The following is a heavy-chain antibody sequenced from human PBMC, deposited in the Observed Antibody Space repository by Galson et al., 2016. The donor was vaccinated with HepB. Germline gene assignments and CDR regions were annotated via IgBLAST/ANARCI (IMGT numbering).Heavy chain of an antibody. CDR3: ARSIVGYNSRLNPVFAGYFDL. V-gene: IGHV4-59*08. D-gene: IGHD2-21*01. J-gene: IGHJ2*01. Sequence: SETLSLTCTVSGGSMRGFYWSWIQQPPGKGLEWIGYIFYSGSTDYNPSLKSRLTMSVETSKNQFSLKLSSVTAADTAVYYCARSIVGYNSRLNPVFAGYFDLWGRGTLVPVSS. CDR2: IFYSGST. CDR1: GGSMRGFY.